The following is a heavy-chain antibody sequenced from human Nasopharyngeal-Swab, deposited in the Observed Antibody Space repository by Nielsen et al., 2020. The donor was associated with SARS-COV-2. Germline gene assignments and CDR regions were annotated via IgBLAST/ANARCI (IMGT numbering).Heavy chain of an antibody. Sequence: GESLKISCAASGFTFTNYAMSWVRQAPGRGLEWVAAISGSDYSAYYADSVKGRFTISRDNAKNSLYLQMNSLRAEDTAVYYCARDWGIVATTDGMDVWGQGTTVTVSS. CDR2: ISGSDYSA. CDR1: GFTFTNYA. D-gene: IGHD5-12*01. V-gene: IGHV3-23*01. CDR3: ARDWGIVATTDGMDV. J-gene: IGHJ6*02.